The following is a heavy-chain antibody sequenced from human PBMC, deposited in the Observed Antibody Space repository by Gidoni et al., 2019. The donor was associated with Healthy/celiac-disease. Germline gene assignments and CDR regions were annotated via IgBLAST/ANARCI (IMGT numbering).Heavy chain of an antibody. J-gene: IGHJ6*02. D-gene: IGHD2-2*01. V-gene: IGHV3-30*18. CDR3: AKDGPPYCSSTSCYYYYYGMDV. CDR2: ISYDGSNK. Sequence: QVQLVESGGGVVQPGRSLRLSCAASGFTFSSYGMHRVRQAPGKGLGWVAVISYDGSNKYYADSVKGRFTISRDNSKNTLDLQMNSLRAEDTAVYYCAKDGPPYCSSTSCYYYYYGMDVWGQGTTVTVSS. CDR1: GFTFSSYG.